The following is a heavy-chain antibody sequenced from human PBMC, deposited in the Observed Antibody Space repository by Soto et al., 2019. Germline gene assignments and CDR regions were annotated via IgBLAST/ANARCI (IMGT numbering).Heavy chain of an antibody. CDR1: GFTFSSYG. Sequence: PGGSLRLSCATSGFTFSSYGMHWVRQAPGKGLEWVAVLSYDGSNKYYVDSVKGRFTISRDNSKNTLYVQMNSLTTEDTAVYHCAKDSSRFCTSGSCYSGGFDYWGQGTVVTVSS. V-gene: IGHV3-30*18. D-gene: IGHD2-15*01. CDR3: AKDSSRFCTSGSCYSGGFDY. J-gene: IGHJ4*02. CDR2: LSYDGSNK.